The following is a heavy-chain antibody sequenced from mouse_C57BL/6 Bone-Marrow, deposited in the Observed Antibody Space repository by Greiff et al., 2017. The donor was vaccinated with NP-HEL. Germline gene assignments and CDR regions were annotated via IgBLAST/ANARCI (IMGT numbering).Heavy chain of an antibody. V-gene: IGHV5-17*01. J-gene: IGHJ3*01. Sequence: DVMLVESGGGLVKPGGSLKLSCAASGFTFSDYGMHWVRQAPEKGLEWVAYISSGSSTIYYADTVKGRFTISRDNAKNTLFLQMTSLRSEDTAMYYCARRDWVAPFAYWGQGTLVTVSA. D-gene: IGHD1-1*02. CDR1: GFTFSDYG. CDR2: ISSGSSTI. CDR3: ARRDWVAPFAY.